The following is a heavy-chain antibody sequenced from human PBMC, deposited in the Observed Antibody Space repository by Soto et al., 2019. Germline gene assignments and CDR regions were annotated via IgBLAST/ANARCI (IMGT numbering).Heavy chain of an antibody. V-gene: IGHV2-26*01. Sequence: QVTLKESGPVLVKPTETLTLTCTVSGFSLSNARMGVSWIRQPPGKALEWLAHIFSNDEKSYSTSLKSRLTISKDTSNSQVVLTMTNMDPVDTATYYCARTDYIWGRNFDYWGQGTLVTVSS. CDR1: GFSLSNARMG. CDR3: ARTDYIWGRNFDY. J-gene: IGHJ4*02. D-gene: IGHD3-16*01. CDR2: IFSNDEK.